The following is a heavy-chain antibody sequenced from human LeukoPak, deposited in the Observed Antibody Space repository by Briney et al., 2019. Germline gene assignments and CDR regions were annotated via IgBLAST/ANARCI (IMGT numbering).Heavy chain of an antibody. Sequence: PGGSLRLSCAASGFTFSSYAMSWVRQAPGKGLEWVAVIWSDGSRKYYADSVKGRFTISRDNSKNTLYLQMSGLSADDTAVYYCARALYSGAWYGHDYWGQGTLVTVSS. V-gene: IGHV3-33*08. CDR1: GFTFSSYA. CDR2: IWSDGSRK. D-gene: IGHD6-19*01. J-gene: IGHJ4*02. CDR3: ARALYSGAWYGHDY.